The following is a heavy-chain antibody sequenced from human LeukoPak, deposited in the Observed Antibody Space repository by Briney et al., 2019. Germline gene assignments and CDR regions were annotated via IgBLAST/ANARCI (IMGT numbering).Heavy chain of an antibody. Sequence: GGSLRLSCAASGFTFSSYAMHWVRQAPGKGLEWVAVISYDGSNKYYADSVKGRFTISRDNSKNTLYLQMNSLRAEDTAVYYCAREGGWLHYYYYGMDVWGQGTTVTVSS. V-gene: IGHV3-30*04. D-gene: IGHD5-12*01. CDR3: AREGGWLHYYYYGMDV. J-gene: IGHJ6*02. CDR2: ISYDGSNK. CDR1: GFTFSSYA.